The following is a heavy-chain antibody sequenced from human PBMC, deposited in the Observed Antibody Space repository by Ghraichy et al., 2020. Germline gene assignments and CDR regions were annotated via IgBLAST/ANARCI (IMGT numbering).Heavy chain of an antibody. CDR3: ARWRENSYGFTDYYGMDV. CDR2: IYTSGST. V-gene: IGHV4-61*02. J-gene: IGHJ6*02. CDR1: GGSISSGSYY. D-gene: IGHD5-18*01. Sequence: SETLSLTCTVSGGSISSGSYYWSWIRQPAGKGLEWIGRIYTSGSTNYNPSLKSRVTISVDTSKNQFSLKLSSVTAADTAVYYCARWRENSYGFTDYYGMDVWGQGTTVTVSS.